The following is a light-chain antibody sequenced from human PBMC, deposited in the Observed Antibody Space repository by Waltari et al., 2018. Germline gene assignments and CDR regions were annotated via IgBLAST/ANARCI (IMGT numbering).Light chain of an antibody. CDR2: HAS. Sequence: EIMLTQSPGTLSLSPGERATLSCKASQSIRTYLAWYQQKPGQAPRLLIYHASSRATGIPDRFSGSGSGTDFSLTISRLEPEDFAVNYRQNYVRLPATFGQGTKVEIK. CDR3: QNYVRLPAT. CDR1: QSIRTY. J-gene: IGKJ1*01. V-gene: IGKV3-20*01.